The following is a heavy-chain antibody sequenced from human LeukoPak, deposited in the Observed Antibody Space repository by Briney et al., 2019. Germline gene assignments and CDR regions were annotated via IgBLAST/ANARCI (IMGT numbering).Heavy chain of an antibody. CDR1: GGSIGSGYY. CDR2: FHYGGTT. V-gene: IGHV4-39*02. D-gene: IGHD2-21*02. CDR3: TRDIGDFVSDF. J-gene: IGHJ4*02. Sequence: PLETLSLTCTVSGGSIGSGYYWAWIRQPPGKGLEWIGSFHYGGTTHYNPSLQSRVTISADTSKNQFALDLRSVTAADTAVYYCTRDIGDFVSDFWGQGTLVTVSS.